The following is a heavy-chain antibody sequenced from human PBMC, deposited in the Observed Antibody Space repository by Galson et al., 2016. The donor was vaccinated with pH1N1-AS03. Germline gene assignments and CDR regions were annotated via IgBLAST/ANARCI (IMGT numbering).Heavy chain of an antibody. D-gene: IGHD1-14*01. CDR3: ARGAWEPPNYSYYYGLDV. CDR2: ISSSGTTI. J-gene: IGHJ6*02. CDR1: GFTFSSYT. Sequence: SLRLSCAGSGFTFSSYTINWVRQAPRKGLEWVPYISSSGTTIYYADSVKGRFTISRDNAKNSLSLQMHSLRAEDTAVYYCARGAWEPPNYSYYYGLDVWGHGTTVSVSS. V-gene: IGHV3-48*04.